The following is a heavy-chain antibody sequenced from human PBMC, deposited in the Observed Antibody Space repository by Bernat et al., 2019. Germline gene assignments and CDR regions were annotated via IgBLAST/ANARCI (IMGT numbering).Heavy chain of an antibody. J-gene: IGHJ4*02. V-gene: IGHV2-5*02. CDR2: IYWDDDK. Sequence: QITLKESGPTLVKSTQTLTLTCTFSGFSLSTSGVGVGWIRQPPGKALEWLALIYWDDDKRYSPSLKSRLTITKDTSKNQVVLTMTNMDPVDTATYYCAHKMTTVTYGRDYFDYWGQGTLVTVSS. CDR3: AHKMTTVTYGRDYFDY. CDR1: GFSLSTSGVG. D-gene: IGHD4-17*01.